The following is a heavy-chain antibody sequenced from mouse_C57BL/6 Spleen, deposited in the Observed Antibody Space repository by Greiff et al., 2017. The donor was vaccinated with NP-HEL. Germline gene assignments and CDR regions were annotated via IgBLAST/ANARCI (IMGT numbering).Heavy chain of an antibody. CDR3: ARIDGYYGTFDY. CDR2: IYPGSGST. Sequence: VQLQQPGAELVKPGASVKMSCKASGYTFTSYWITWVKQRPGQGLEWIGDIYPGSGSTNYNEKFKSKATLTVDTSSSTAYMQLSSLTSEDSAVYYCARIDGYYGTFDYWGQGTTLTVSS. CDR1: GYTFTSYW. D-gene: IGHD2-3*01. V-gene: IGHV1-55*01. J-gene: IGHJ2*01.